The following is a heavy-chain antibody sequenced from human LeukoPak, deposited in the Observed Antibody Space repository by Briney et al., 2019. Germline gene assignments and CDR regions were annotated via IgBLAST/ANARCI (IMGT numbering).Heavy chain of an antibody. J-gene: IGHJ4*02. CDR1: GGSISGYY. V-gene: IGHV4-59*08. D-gene: IGHD3-22*01. Sequence: SETLSLTCTVPGGSISGYYWSWIRQPPGKGLECIGYIYYSGSTNYNPSLKGRVTISVDTSRNQFSLKLTSVTAADTAVYYCAKVSDRDSSGYYWGFEYWGQGTLVTVSS. CDR2: IYYSGST. CDR3: AKVSDRDSSGYYWGFEY.